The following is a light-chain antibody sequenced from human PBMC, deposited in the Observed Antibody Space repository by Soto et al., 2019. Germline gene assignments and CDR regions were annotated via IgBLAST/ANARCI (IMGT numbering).Light chain of an antibody. CDR3: QQYGSSPPT. CDR1: QSVSSSY. CDR2: GAS. V-gene: IGKV3-20*01. Sequence: ESVLTQSPGTLSLSPGERATISCRASQSVSSSYLAWYQQKPGQAPRLLIYGASSRATGIPDRFSGSGSGTDFTLTISRLEPEDFAVYYCQQYGSSPPTFGQRTKVDIK. J-gene: IGKJ1*01.